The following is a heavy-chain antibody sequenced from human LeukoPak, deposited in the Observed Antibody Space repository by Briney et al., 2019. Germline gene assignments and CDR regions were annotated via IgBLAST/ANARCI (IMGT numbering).Heavy chain of an antibody. CDR1: GYTFSVYS. CDR2: IDPNTGGT. J-gene: IGHJ4*02. D-gene: IGHD3-10*01. CDR3: ARGGEGEFDY. V-gene: IGHV1-2*06. Sequence: ASVKVSCKSSGYTFSVYSIHWVRQAPGQGLEWVGRIDPNTGGTNYAQKLQGRVTMTTDTSTSTAYMELRSLRSDDTAVYYCARGGEGEFDYWGQGTLVTVSS.